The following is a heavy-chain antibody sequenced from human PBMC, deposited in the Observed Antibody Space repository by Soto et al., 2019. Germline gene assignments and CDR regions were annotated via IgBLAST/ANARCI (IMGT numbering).Heavy chain of an antibody. J-gene: IGHJ4*02. CDR2: ISAYNGNT. Sequence: QVQLVQSGAEVKKPGASVKVSCKASGYTFTSYGISWVRQAPGQGLEWMGWISAYNGNTNYAQKLQGRVTMTTDTSTSTAYMELRSVRSDDTAVSYCARDPSYGDYEYYFDHWGQGTLVTVSS. CDR1: GYTFTSYG. CDR3: ARDPSYGDYEYYFDH. V-gene: IGHV1-18*01. D-gene: IGHD4-17*01.